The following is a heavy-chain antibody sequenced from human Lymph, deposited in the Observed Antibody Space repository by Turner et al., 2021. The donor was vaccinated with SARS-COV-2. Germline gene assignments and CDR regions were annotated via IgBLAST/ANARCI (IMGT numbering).Heavy chain of an antibody. V-gene: IGHV3-9*01. CDR3: AKDVAWTYYASFDY. D-gene: IGHD1-26*01. Sequence: EVPLVESGGGLVQPGSSLSLVCAVSGFTFDDYAMHWVRQAPGKGLEWVSGINWSGGSIDYADSVKGRFTISRDNPKNSLYLQMNSLRAEDTAFYYCAKDVAWTYYASFDYWGQGTLVTVSS. CDR1: GFTFDDYA. CDR2: INWSGGSI. J-gene: IGHJ4*02.